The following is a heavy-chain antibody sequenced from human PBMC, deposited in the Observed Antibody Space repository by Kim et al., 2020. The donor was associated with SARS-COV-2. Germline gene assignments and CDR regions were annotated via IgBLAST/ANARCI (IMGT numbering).Heavy chain of an antibody. CDR2: IYYSGST. D-gene: IGHD3-9*01. CDR1: GGSISSSSYY. J-gene: IGHJ6*02. V-gene: IGHV4-39*07. Sequence: SQTLSLSCTVSGGSISSSSYYWGWIRQPPGKGLEWIGSIYYSGSTYYNPSLKSRVTISVDTSKNQFSLKLSSVTAADTAVYYCARDRGEGYDILTGYFPQRRYYYGMDVWGQGATVTVSS. CDR3: ARDRGEGYDILTGYFPQRRYYYGMDV.